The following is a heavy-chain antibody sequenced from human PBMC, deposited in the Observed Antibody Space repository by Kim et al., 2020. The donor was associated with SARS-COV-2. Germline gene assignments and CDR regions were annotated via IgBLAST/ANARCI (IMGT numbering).Heavy chain of an antibody. Sequence: SETLSLTCAVYGGSFSGYYWSWIRQPPGKGLEWIGEINHSGSTNYNPSLKSRVTISVDTSKNQFSLKLSSVTAADTAVYYCASRDSSGYYARDYWGQGTLVTVSS. CDR3: ASRDSSGYYARDY. V-gene: IGHV4-34*01. CDR2: INHSGST. D-gene: IGHD3-22*01. CDR1: GGSFSGYY. J-gene: IGHJ4*02.